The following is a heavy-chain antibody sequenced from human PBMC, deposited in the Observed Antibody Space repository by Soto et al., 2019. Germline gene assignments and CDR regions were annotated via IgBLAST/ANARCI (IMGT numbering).Heavy chain of an antibody. V-gene: IGHV3-7*01. Sequence: GGSLRLSCAASGFTFSSYWMSWVRQAPGKGLEWVANIKQDGSAYIYYADSVKGRFTISRDNTKNSLYLEMNSLRVEDTAVYYCVRVWRLVGRYGMDVWGQGTTVTVSS. CDR2: IKQDGSAYI. CDR3: VRVWRLVGRYGMDV. J-gene: IGHJ6*02. CDR1: GFTFSSYW. D-gene: IGHD6-25*01.